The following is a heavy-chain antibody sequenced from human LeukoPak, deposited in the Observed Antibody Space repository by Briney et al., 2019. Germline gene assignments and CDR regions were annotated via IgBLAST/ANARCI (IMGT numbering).Heavy chain of an antibody. Sequence: PSETLSLTCTVSGGSISSGSYYWSWIRQPAGKGLEWIGRIYTSGSTNYNPSLKSRVTISVDPSKHQYSLKLSSVTAADTAVYYYPRYLSLFTMVRGVVDYWGQGTLVTVSS. D-gene: IGHD3-10*01. CDR2: IYTSGST. V-gene: IGHV4-61*02. CDR3: PRYLSLFTMVRGVVDY. CDR1: GGSISSGSYY. J-gene: IGHJ4*02.